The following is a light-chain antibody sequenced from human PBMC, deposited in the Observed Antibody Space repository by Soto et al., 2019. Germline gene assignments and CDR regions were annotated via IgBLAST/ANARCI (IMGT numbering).Light chain of an antibody. J-gene: IGKJ3*01. V-gene: IGKV2-28*01. CDR3: MQGLHSLQYT. CDR2: LGS. Sequence: DIVMTQSPLSLPVTPGEPASISCRSSESLLHVSGYNYLDWYLQKPGQSPQLLIYLGSYRASGVPDRFSGSGSGTDFTLEISRVEAEVVGIYYCMQGLHSLQYTFGPGTRVDVK. CDR1: ESLLHVSGYNY.